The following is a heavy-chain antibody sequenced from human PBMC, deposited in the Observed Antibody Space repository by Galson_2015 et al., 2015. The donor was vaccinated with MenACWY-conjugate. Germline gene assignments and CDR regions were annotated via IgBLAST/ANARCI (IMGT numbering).Heavy chain of an antibody. V-gene: IGHV4-59*08. CDR2: IRDTGSL. D-gene: IGHD7-27*01. Sequence: LSLTCTVSGASISSHHWRWFRQPPGTGLEWIAYIRDTGSLKDNPSLKSRVTMSADKSNNQFSLGLISVTAADTAVYYCARLPTWGSSFGYFDYWGQGMLVAVSS. J-gene: IGHJ4*02. CDR3: ARLPTWGSSFGYFDY. CDR1: GASISSHH.